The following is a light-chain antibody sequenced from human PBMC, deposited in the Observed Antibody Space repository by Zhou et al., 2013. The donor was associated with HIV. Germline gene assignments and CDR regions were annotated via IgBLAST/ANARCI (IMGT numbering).Light chain of an antibody. J-gene: IGKJ1*01. CDR3: QHYYSYPWT. CDR2: KIS. Sequence: DIVMTQTPLSSPVTLGQPASISCRSSQSLVHSDGNTYLSWLQQRPGQPPRLLIYKISNRLSGVPDRFSGSGAGTDFTLTINCLQSEDFATYYCQHYYSYPWTFGQGTKVET. CDR1: QSLVHSDGNTY. V-gene: IGKV2-24*01.